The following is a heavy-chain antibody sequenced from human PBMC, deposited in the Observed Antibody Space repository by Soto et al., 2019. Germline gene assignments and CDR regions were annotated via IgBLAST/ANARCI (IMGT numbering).Heavy chain of an antibody. CDR2: ISGSGGST. J-gene: IGHJ6*02. Sequence: EVQLLESGGGLVQPGGSLRLSCAASGFTFSSYAMSWVRQAPGKGLEWVSAISGSGGSTYYADSVKGRFTISRDNSKNTLYLQLNSLRAEDTAVYYCAKAPSATDYYGMDVWGQGTTVTVSS. V-gene: IGHV3-23*01. D-gene: IGHD1-26*01. CDR3: AKAPSATDYYGMDV. CDR1: GFTFSSYA.